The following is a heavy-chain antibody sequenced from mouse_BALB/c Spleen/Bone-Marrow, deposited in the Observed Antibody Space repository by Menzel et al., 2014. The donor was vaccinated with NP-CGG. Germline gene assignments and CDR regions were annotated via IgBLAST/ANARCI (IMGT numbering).Heavy chain of an antibody. CDR3: ARLGYYGYFNY. CDR2: INPDSSTI. V-gene: IGHV4-1*02. D-gene: IGHD2-3*01. CDR1: GFDFSRYW. J-gene: IGHJ2*02. Sequence: EVKLVESGRGLVQPGGSLKLSCAASGFDFSRYWMSWVRQDPGKGLEWIGEINPDSSTINYTPSLKDKFIISRDIAKNTLYLQVSKVRSEDAALYYCARLGYYGYFNYWGQGTSLTVSS.